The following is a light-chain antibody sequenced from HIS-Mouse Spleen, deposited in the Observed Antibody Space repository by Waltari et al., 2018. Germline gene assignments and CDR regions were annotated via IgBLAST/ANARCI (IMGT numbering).Light chain of an antibody. Sequence: AIRMTQSPSSLSASTGDRVTITCRASQGISSYLAWYQQKPGKAPKLLIYAASTLQSGVASRFSGSGSVTDFTITISCLQSEDFATYYCQQYYSYPPWTFGQGTKVEIK. CDR1: QGISSY. V-gene: IGKV1-8*01. J-gene: IGKJ1*01. CDR3: QQYYSYPPWT. CDR2: AAS.